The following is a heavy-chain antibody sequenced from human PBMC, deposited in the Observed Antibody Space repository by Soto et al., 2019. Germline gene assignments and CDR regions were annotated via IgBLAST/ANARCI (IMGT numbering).Heavy chain of an antibody. J-gene: IGHJ6*01. V-gene: IGHV4-59*01. CDR3: ARDFWSGYYTPIPQGMEF. CDR1: CGSISSYY. D-gene: IGHD3-3*01. Sequence: PSETLSLTCTVSCGSISSYYWSCIRQPPGKGLEWVGYIYYSGSTNYNPSLKSRVTISVDTSKNQFPLQMSSVTAAEKAVYYCARDFWSGYYTPIPQGMEFWAPGTTVTVSS. CDR2: IYYSGST.